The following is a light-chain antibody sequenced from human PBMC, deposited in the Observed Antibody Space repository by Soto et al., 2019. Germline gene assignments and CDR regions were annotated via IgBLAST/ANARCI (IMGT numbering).Light chain of an antibody. CDR3: SSYTISSTYV. CDR2: AVS. J-gene: IGLJ1*01. V-gene: IGLV2-14*03. CDR1: ISDVGGYNH. Sequence: QSVLTQPASVSGSPGQSITISCTGTISDVGGYNHVSWYQHHPGKPPKLMIYAVSNRPSGVSNRFSGSKSGNTASLTISGLQAEDEADYYCSSYTISSTYVFGSGTKLTVL.